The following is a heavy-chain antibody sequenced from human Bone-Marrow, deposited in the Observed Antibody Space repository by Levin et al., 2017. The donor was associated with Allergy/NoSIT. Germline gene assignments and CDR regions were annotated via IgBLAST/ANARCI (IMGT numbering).Heavy chain of an antibody. CDR2: IRSNTSGGTT. V-gene: IGHV3-49*03. CDR1: GFRFADYA. J-gene: IGHJ4*02. CDR3: GRGFQGGY. Sequence: PGGSLRLSCSTYGFRFADYAMTWFRQAPGKGLECIGFIRSNTSGGTTEYAASVKGRFILSRDDSKSIAYLQMNSLKIEDTAVYYCGRGFQGGYWGQGTLVTVSS. D-gene: IGHD2/OR15-2a*01.